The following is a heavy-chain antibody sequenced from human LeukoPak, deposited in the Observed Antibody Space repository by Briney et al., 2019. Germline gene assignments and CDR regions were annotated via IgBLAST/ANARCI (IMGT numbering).Heavy chain of an antibody. V-gene: IGHV1-2*02. CDR1: GYTFTGYY. Sequence: GASVKVSCKASGYTFTGYYMHWVRQAPGQGLEWMGWINPNSGGTNYAQKFQGRVTMTRDTSISTAYMELSRLRSDDTAVYYCARVRRGGYSSSWYYFDYWGQGTLVTVSS. CDR2: INPNSGGT. CDR3: ARVRRGGYSSSWYYFDY. J-gene: IGHJ4*02. D-gene: IGHD6-13*01.